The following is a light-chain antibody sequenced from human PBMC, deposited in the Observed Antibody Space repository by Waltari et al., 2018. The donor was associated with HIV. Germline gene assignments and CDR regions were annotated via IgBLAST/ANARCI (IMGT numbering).Light chain of an antibody. CDR1: DKIGAR. CDR3: EQYNSFPFT. Sequence: AIRMTQSPPSLPASTGDSVTISCRASDKIGARVAWYHQKPGKAPALLIFGAYSLQSGVPSRFSGSASGTDFALTISCVQAEDFGTFFCEQYNSFPFTFGQGTRLE. J-gene: IGKJ5*01. CDR2: GAY. V-gene: IGKV1-8*01.